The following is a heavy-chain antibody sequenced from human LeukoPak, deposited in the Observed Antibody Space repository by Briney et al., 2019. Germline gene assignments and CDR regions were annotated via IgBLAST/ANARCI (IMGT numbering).Heavy chain of an antibody. D-gene: IGHD3-3*01. CDR3: AKDNDLWYGHHRGRGLDY. J-gene: IGHJ4*02. CDR1: GYNFNDYA. Sequence: GGSLRLSCAASGYNFNDYAMHWVRQAPDKGLEWVAAIWYDGSNKYYADSVKGRFTISRDNSKSTLYLQMDSLRAEDTAVYYCAKDNDLWYGHHRGRGLDYWGQGTLVTVSS. CDR2: IWYDGSNK. V-gene: IGHV3-33*06.